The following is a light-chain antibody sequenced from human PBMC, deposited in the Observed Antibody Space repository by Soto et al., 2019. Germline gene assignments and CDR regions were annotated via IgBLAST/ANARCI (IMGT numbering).Light chain of an antibody. CDR3: NSYASGNTRV. V-gene: IGLV2-14*01. J-gene: IGLJ1*01. CDR1: SSDVGDYNY. Sequence: QSVLTQPASVSGSPGQSITISCSGTSSDVGDYNYVSWYQQHPGKAPKLMIYEVSNRPSGVSNRFSGSKSGNTASLTISGLQVEDEADYYCNSYASGNTRVFGTGTKVTVL. CDR2: EVS.